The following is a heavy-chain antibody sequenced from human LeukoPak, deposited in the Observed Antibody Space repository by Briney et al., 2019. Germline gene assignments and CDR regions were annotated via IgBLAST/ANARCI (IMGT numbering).Heavy chain of an antibody. CDR1: GGYISSYY. CDR2: IFNSGNT. J-gene: IGHJ4*02. CDR3: ALGDCSSTSCYVFDY. Sequence: TLSLTCTVSGGYISSYYWSWIRQPPAKGLEWIGYIFNSGNTNYNPSLKSRVTISVDTSKNQFSLKLSSVTAADTAVYFCALGDCSSTSCYVFDYWGQGTLVTVSS. V-gene: IGHV4-59*01. D-gene: IGHD2-2*01.